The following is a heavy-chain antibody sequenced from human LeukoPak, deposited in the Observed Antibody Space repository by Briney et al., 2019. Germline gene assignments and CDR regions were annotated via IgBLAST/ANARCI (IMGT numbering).Heavy chain of an antibody. D-gene: IGHD1-1*01. CDR3: ARGLEVGAGRPLDY. CDR1: GVSINHYY. J-gene: IGHJ4*02. CDR2: IHSTGAT. V-gene: IGHV4-4*07. Sequence: SATLSLTCSVSGVSINHYYWSWIRQPAGKGLELIGRIHSTGATDYNPSLKSRLTMSVDTSRNEFSVKLNSVTVADTAFYYCARGLEVGAGRPLDYWGQGTLVTVSS.